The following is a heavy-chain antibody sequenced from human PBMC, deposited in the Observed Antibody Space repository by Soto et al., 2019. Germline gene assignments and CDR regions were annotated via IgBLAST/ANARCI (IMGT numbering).Heavy chain of an antibody. CDR1: GASVANENW. V-gene: IGHV4-4*02. Sequence: QVQLQESGPGLVQPSGTLSLTCIVSGASVANENWWSWVRQPPGKGLEWIGEIHHSGANNNSPSLXXRVSISVDKSKNQFSLKLNSLTAADSAVYFCTRHFDYSMDVWGQGATVTVS. CDR2: IHHSGAN. CDR3: TRHFDYSMDV. J-gene: IGHJ6*03.